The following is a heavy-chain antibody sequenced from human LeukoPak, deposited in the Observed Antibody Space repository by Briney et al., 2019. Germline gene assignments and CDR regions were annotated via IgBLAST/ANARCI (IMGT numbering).Heavy chain of an antibody. CDR2: ISANNGNT. CDR3: ARVDGSPLAPLGDMDV. V-gene: IGHV1-18*01. CDR1: GYAFTSYG. J-gene: IGHJ6*02. Sequence: ASVKVSCKASGYAFTSYGINWVRQAPGQGLEWVGCISANNGNTDYAQKVQGRVTVTTDTSTSTAYMELRSLRSDDTAVYSCARVDGSPLAPLGDMDVWGQENRLTVSS. D-gene: IGHD1-26*01.